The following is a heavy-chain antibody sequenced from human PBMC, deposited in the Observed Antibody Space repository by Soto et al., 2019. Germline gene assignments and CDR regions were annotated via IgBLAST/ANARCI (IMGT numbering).Heavy chain of an antibody. CDR1: GFTFSNYA. Sequence: PGGSLRLSCTASGFTFSNYAMSWVRQAPGKGLEWVSAITRTDSTYYADSVKGRFTISRDNSKNTLFLQMNSLRADDTAVYYCAKDQASGQGSFDSWGQGTLVTVSS. CDR2: ITRTDST. J-gene: IGHJ4*02. CDR3: AKDQASGQGSFDS. V-gene: IGHV3-23*01.